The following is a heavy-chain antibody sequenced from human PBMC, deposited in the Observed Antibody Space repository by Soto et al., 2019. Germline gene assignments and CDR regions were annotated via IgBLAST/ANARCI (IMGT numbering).Heavy chain of an antibody. V-gene: IGHV3-30-3*01. D-gene: IGHD3-3*01. CDR3: ARGDICCGSWTGLQAY. Sequence: QVQLVESGGGGVQPGRSLRLSCEASGFTFRTYAMHWVRQAPGKGLEWVAVISYDRTNKYYADSVRGRFTISRDNSTNSLDLTLNTLRPEDTAVYYCARGDICCGSWTGLQAYWGQGTLVTVSS. CDR2: ISYDRTNK. CDR1: GFTFRTYA. J-gene: IGHJ4*02.